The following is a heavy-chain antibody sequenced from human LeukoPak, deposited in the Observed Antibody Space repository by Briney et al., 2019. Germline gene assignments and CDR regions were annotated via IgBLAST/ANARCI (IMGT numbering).Heavy chain of an antibody. J-gene: IGHJ6*03. CDR3: ARISDYVWGSYIPWSSYTTHYYMDV. CDR1: GGSISSSSYY. Sequence: PSETLSLTCTVSGGSISSSSYYWGWIRQPPGKGLEWIGSIYYSGSTYYNPSLKSRVPISADTSKNQFSLRLSSVTAADTAVYYCARISDYVWGSYIPWSSYTTHYYMDVWGKGTTVTISS. V-gene: IGHV4-39*01. CDR2: IYYSGST. D-gene: IGHD3-16*01.